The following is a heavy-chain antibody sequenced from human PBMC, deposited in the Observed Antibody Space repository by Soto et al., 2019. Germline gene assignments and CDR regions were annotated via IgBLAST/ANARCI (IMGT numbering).Heavy chain of an antibody. CDR1: GFTFTSSA. J-gene: IGHJ4*02. Sequence: QMQLVQSGPEVKKPGTSVQVSCKTSGFTFTSSAMQWVRQARGQRLEWIGWNVVGSGNTNYAQKFQERVTITRDMSKSPAYMELGSLRSEDTAVYYCAADAGMSPFAGMGLWGQGTLVTVSS. CDR2: NVVGSGNT. CDR3: AADAGMSPFAGMGL. D-gene: IGHD3-10*01. V-gene: IGHV1-58*02.